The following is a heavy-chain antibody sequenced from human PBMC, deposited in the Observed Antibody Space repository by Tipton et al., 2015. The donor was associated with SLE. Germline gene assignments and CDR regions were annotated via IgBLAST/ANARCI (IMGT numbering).Heavy chain of an antibody. J-gene: IGHJ4*02. V-gene: IGHV4-4*09. CDR1: GGSINSFY. D-gene: IGHD2-15*01. CDR3: ARSHCSGGSCYGLDY. CDR2: IYTSGST. Sequence: TLSLTCNVSGGSINSFYWSWFRQSPGKGLGWIGRIYTSGSTNYNPSLKSRVTISVDTSKNQFSLKLSSVTAADTAVYYCARSHCSGGSCYGLDYWGQGTLVTVSS.